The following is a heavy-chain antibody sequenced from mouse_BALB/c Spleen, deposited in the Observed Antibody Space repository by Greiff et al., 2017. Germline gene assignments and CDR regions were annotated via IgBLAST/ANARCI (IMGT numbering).Heavy chain of an antibody. D-gene: IGHD2-10*01. Sequence: EVQLVESGGGLVKPGGSLKLSCAASGFTFSDYYMYWVRQTPEKRMEWVATISDGGSYTYYPDSVKGRFTISRDNAKNNLYLQMSSLKSEDTAMYYCARGAYYGNYGDAYWGQGTLVTVSA. CDR3: ARGAYYGNYGDAY. V-gene: IGHV5-4*02. J-gene: IGHJ3*01. CDR2: ISDGGSYT. CDR1: GFTFSDYY.